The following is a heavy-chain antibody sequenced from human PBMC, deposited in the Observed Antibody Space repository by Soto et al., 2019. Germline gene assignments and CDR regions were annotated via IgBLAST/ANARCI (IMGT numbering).Heavy chain of an antibody. J-gene: IGHJ6*02. V-gene: IGHV4-34*01. D-gene: IGHD2-15*01. CDR1: GGTLSCYY. CDR3: ARRVDGMDV. Sequence: PSGTLSRTCAVYGGTLSCYYWSGIRQPPGKGLEWIGEINHSGSTNYNPSLKSRVTISVDTSKNQFSLKLNSVTAADTDVYYCARRVDGMDVWGQGTTVTVSS. CDR2: INHSGST.